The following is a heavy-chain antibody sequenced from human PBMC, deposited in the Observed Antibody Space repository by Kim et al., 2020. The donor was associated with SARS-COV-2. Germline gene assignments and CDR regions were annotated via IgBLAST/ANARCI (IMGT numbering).Heavy chain of an antibody. V-gene: IGHV4-39*01. Sequence: SETLSLTCTVSGGSISSSSYYWGWIRQPPGKGLEWIGSIYYSGSTYYNPSLKSRVTISVDTSKNQFSLKLSSVTAADTAVYYCARSSSVFSSSWYVVGAFDSWGQGTMVTVSS. D-gene: IGHD6-13*01. CDR2: IYYSGST. J-gene: IGHJ3*02. CDR1: GGSISSSSYY. CDR3: ARSSSVFSSSWYVVGAFDS.